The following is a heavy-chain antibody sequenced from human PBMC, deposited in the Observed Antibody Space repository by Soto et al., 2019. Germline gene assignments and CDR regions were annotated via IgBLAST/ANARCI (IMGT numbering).Heavy chain of an antibody. J-gene: IGHJ6*02. CDR1: GFTFSNAW. CDR3: TTDELRYLGGMDV. D-gene: IGHD3-9*01. Sequence: GGSLRLSCAASGFTFSNAWMNWVRQAPGKGLEWVGRIKSKTDGGTTDYAAPVKGRFTISRDDSKNTPYLQMNSLKTEDTAVYYCTTDELRYLGGMDVSGQGTTVTVSS. CDR2: IKSKTDGGTT. V-gene: IGHV3-15*07.